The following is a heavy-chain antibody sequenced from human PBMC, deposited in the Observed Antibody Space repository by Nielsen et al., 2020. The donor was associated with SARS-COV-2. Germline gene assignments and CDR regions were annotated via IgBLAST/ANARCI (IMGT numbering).Heavy chain of an antibody. CDR3: ARDRGINVGYYFDY. J-gene: IGHJ4*02. CDR2: IWYDGSIK. V-gene: IGHV3-33*01. Sequence: GESLKISCAASGFTFSRYVMHWVRQAPGKGLEWVAVIWYDGSIKYYADSVKGRFTTSRDNSKNTLYLEMNSLRAEDTAVYYCARDRGINVGYYFDYWGQGTPVTVSS. CDR1: GFTFSRYV. D-gene: IGHD1-26*01.